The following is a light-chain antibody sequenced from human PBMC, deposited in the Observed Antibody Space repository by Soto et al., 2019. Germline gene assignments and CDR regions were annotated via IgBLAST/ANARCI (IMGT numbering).Light chain of an antibody. CDR3: SSYAGSIHFVV. J-gene: IGLJ2*01. CDR2: EVT. V-gene: IGLV2-8*01. Sequence: QSALTQPPSASGSPGQSVTISCTGTSSDVGGYNYVSWYQQHPGKAPKLMIYEVTKRPSGVADRFSGSKSGNTASLTVSGLQAEDEADYLCSSYAGSIHFVVFGGGNKLTVL. CDR1: SSDVGGYNY.